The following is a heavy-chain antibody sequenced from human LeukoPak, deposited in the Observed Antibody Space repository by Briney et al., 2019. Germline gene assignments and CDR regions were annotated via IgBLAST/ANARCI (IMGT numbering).Heavy chain of an antibody. D-gene: IGHD1-1*01. V-gene: IGHV3-74*01. Sequence: GGSLRLSCAASGFTFSSHWMHWVRQAPGKRLVWVSRINSDGSSTSYADSVKGRFTISRDNAKNTPYLEMNSLRAEDTAVYYCARGTYTGSRPDYWGQGTLVTVSS. CDR2: INSDGSST. J-gene: IGHJ4*02. CDR1: GFTFSSHW. CDR3: ARGTYTGSRPDY.